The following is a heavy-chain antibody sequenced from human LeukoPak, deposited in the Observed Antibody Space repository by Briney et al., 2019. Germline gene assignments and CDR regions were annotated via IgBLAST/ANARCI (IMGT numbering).Heavy chain of an antibody. D-gene: IGHD3-22*01. Sequence: GGSLRLSCAASGFTFSSYEMNWVRQAPGKGLEWVSYISSSGSTIYYADSVKGRFTISRDNSKNTLYLQMNSLRAEDTAVYYCAKDPVLRNYYDSSGYLFDYWGQGTLVTVSS. V-gene: IGHV3-48*03. CDR1: GFTFSSYE. J-gene: IGHJ4*02. CDR2: ISSSGSTI. CDR3: AKDPVLRNYYDSSGYLFDY.